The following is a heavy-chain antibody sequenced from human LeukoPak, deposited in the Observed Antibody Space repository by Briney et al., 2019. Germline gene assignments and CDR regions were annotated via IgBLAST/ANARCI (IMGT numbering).Heavy chain of an antibody. CDR3: ARDRKGSGWYSWFDP. D-gene: IGHD6-19*01. V-gene: IGHV4-59*01. J-gene: IGHJ5*02. Sequence: SETLSLTCTVSGGSISSYYWSWIRQPPGKGLEWIGYIYYSGSTNYNPSLKSRVTISVDTSKNQFSPKLSSVTAADTAVYYCARDRKGSGWYSWFDPWGQGTLVTVSS. CDR2: IYYSGST. CDR1: GGSISSYY.